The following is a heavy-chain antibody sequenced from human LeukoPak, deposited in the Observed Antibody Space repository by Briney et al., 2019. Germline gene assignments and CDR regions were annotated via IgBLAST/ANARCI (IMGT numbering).Heavy chain of an antibody. J-gene: IGHJ3*02. Sequence: GASVKVSCKASGYTFTSYGISWVRQAPGQGLEWMGWISAYNGNTNYAQKLQGRVTMTTDTSTSTAYMELRSLRSDDTAVYYCASRSQGPEYSSSWYDDAFDIWGQGTMVTVSS. D-gene: IGHD6-13*01. V-gene: IGHV1-18*01. CDR2: ISAYNGNT. CDR3: ASRSQGPEYSSSWYDDAFDI. CDR1: GYTFTSYG.